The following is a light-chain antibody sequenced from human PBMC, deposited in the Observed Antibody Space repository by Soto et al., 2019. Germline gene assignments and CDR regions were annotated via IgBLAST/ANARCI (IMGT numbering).Light chain of an antibody. CDR1: QSVSSGY. V-gene: IGKV3-20*01. CDR2: GAS. CDR3: QQYGSSSWT. J-gene: IGKJ1*01. Sequence: EILLTQSPDTLSLSPGERATLSCRASQSVSSGYVAWFQQKPGQAPRVVIYGASSRATGIPDRFRGSGSGTEFTLTITGLEPEDFAVYHCQQYGSSSWTFGQGTKVEMK.